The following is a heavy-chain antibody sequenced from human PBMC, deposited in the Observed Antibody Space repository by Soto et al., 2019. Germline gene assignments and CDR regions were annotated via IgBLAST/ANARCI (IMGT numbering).Heavy chain of an antibody. V-gene: IGHV4-34*01. CDR1: GGSFGGYY. CDR3: ARGLRSWTYYFDY. J-gene: IGHJ4*02. D-gene: IGHD6-13*01. Sequence: ETLSLTCAVYGGSFGGYYWSWIRQPPGKGLEWIGEINHSGSTNNNPSLKGRVTISVDTSKNQFSLKLSSVTAADTAVYYCARGLRSWTYYFDYWGQGIQVTVSS. CDR2: INHSGST.